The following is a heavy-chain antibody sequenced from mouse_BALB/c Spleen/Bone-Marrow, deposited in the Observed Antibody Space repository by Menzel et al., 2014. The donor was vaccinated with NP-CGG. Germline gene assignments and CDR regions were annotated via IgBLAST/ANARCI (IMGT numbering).Heavy chain of an antibody. CDR1: GYTFTDYA. V-gene: IGHV1S137*01. D-gene: IGHD2-3*01. J-gene: IGHJ3*01. CDR2: ISTYYGDT. CDR3: APMYDGYYMFAY. Sequence: VKLVESGAELVRPGVSVKISCKGSGYTFTDYAMHWVEQSHAKSLEWIGVISTYYGDTNYNQKFKGKATMTVDKSSSTAYTELARLTSEDSAIYYCAPMYDGYYMFAYWGQGTLVTVSA.